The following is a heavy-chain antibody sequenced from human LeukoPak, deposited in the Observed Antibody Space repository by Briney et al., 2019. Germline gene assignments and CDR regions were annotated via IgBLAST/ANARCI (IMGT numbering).Heavy chain of an antibody. CDR1: GFTFDDYA. J-gene: IGHJ4*02. CDR2: ISWNSGSI. Sequence: PGRSLRLSCAASGFTFDDYAMHWVRQAPGKGLEWVSGISWNSGSIGYADSVKGRFTISRDNSENTVYLQMNNLRAEDTALYYCAGRVTGYSSGYVYWGQGTLVTVSS. CDR3: AGRVTGYSSGYVY. V-gene: IGHV3-9*01. D-gene: IGHD5-18*01.